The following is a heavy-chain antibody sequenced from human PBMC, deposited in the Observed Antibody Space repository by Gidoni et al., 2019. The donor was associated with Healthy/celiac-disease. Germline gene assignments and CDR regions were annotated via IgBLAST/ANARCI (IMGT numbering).Heavy chain of an antibody. CDR2: ISAYNGNT. Sequence: QAPGQGLEWMGWISAYNGNTNYAQKLQGRVTMTTDTSTSTAYMELRSLRSDDTAVYYCARGAAYYYDSSGYYQYYFDYWGQGTLVTVSS. CDR3: ARGAAYYYDSSGYYQYYFDY. D-gene: IGHD3-22*01. J-gene: IGHJ4*02. V-gene: IGHV1-18*01.